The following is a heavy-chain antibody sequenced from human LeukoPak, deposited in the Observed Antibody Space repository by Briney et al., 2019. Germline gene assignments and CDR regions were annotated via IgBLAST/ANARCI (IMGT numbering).Heavy chain of an antibody. CDR3: ARYCSSTNCYKGGFDP. V-gene: IGHV4-31*03. Sequence: SQTLSLTCTVSGGSISSGGYYWSWIRQHPGKGLEWIGYIYYSGSTYSNPSLKSRVTISADTSKNQFSLNLSSVTAADTAVYYCARYCSSTNCYKGGFDPWGQGTLVTVSS. CDR2: IYYSGST. CDR1: GGSISSGGYY. J-gene: IGHJ5*02. D-gene: IGHD2-2*02.